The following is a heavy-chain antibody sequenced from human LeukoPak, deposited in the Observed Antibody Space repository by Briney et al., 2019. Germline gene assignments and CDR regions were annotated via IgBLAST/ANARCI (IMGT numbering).Heavy chain of an antibody. V-gene: IGHV3-23*01. Sequence: GGSLRLSCAASGFTFSSYAMSWVRQAPGKGLEWVSAISGSGGSTYYADSVKGRFTISRDNSKNTLYLQMNSMRAEDTAIYYCAKDRRLPWDYFDSWGQGTLVTVSS. J-gene: IGHJ4*02. CDR1: GFTFSSYA. D-gene: IGHD5-12*01. CDR3: AKDRRLPWDYFDS. CDR2: ISGSGGST.